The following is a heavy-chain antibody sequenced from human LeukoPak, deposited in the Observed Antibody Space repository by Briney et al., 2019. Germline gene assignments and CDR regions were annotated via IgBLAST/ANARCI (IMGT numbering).Heavy chain of an antibody. CDR3: AARRPCYYGSGSAPDAFDI. V-gene: IGHV4-31*03. J-gene: IGHJ3*02. CDR1: GGSISSGGYY. D-gene: IGHD3-10*01. CDR2: IYYSGSA. Sequence: SETLSLTCTVSGGSISSGGYYWSWIRQHPGKGLEWIGYIYYSGSAYYNPSLKSRVTISVDTSKNQFTLKLSSVTAADTAVYYCAARRPCYYGSGSAPDAFDIWGQGTMVTVSS.